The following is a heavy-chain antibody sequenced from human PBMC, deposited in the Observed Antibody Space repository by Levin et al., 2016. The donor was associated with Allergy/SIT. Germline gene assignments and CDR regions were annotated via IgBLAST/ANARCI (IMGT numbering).Heavy chain of an antibody. V-gene: IGHV3-30*02. CDR3: AKDDAKMEWLIKFQH. J-gene: IGHJ1*01. CDR2: IRYDGSNK. CDR1: GFTFSSYG. Sequence: GESLKISCAASGFTFSSYGMHWVRQAPGKGLEWVAFIRYDGSNKYYADSAKGRFTISRDNSKNTLYLQMNSLRAEDTAVYYCAKDDAKMEWLIKFQHWGQGTLVTVSS. D-gene: IGHD3-3*01.